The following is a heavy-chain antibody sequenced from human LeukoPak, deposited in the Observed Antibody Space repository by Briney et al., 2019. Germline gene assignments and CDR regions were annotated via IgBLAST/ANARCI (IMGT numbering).Heavy chain of an antibody. V-gene: IGHV4-34*01. J-gene: IGHJ5*02. CDR1: GGSFSGYY. CDR3: ARGAPLYSFLVDPEPSFDP. CDR2: INHSGST. D-gene: IGHD4-11*01. Sequence: SETLSLTCAVYGGSFSGYYWSWIRQPPGKGLEWIGEINHSGSTNYNPSLKSRVTISVDTSKNQFSLKLSSVTAADTAVYYCARGAPLYSFLVDPEPSFDPWGQGTLVTVSS.